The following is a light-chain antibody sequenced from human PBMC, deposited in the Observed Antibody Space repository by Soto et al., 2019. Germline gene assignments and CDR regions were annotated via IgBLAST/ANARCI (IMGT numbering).Light chain of an antibody. J-gene: IGKJ4*01. V-gene: IGKV3-11*01. Sequence: DIVLTQSPATLSLSPGERATLSCRASQSISSYLAWYQHKPGRSPRLRLYDASFRATDIPDRFTGSGYGTDFTLTISRLETEDFAVYYCQQYDTSLTFGGGTKVDIK. CDR1: QSISSY. CDR2: DAS. CDR3: QQYDTSLT.